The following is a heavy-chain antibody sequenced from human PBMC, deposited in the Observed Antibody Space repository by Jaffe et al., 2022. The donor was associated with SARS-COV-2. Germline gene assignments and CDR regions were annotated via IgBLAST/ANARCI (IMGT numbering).Heavy chain of an antibody. CDR2: IYYSGST. CDR3: ARRGHYGSGMK. J-gene: IGHJ4*02. D-gene: IGHD3-10*01. CDR1: GGSISSSSYY. Sequence: QLQLQESGPGLVKPSETLSLTCTVSGGSISSSSYYWGWIRQPPGKGLEWIGSIYYSGSTYYNPSLKSRVTISVDTSKNQFSLKLSSVTAADTAVYYCARRGHYGSGMKWGQGTLVTVSS. V-gene: IGHV4-39*01.